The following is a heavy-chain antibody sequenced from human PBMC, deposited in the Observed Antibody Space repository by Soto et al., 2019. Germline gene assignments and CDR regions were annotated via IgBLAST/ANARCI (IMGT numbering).Heavy chain of an antibody. CDR3: ARDSGVGAAAGTFYYYGMDV. CDR2: INPYSADI. D-gene: IGHD6-13*01. Sequence: QGPEWMGWINPYSADINLAATFQGRVTLTRDTSISTAYMELSRLRSDDTAVYYCARDSGVGAAAGTFYYYGMDVWGQGTTVTVS. V-gene: IGHV1-2*02. J-gene: IGHJ6*02.